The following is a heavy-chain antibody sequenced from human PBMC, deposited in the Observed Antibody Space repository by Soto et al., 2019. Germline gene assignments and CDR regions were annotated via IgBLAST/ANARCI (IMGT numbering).Heavy chain of an antibody. CDR1: GFSLTTSGVY. CDR2: IGWGDDK. V-gene: IGHV2-70*12. Sequence: SAPTLVNPTQTLALTCTFSGFSLTTSGVYVSWIRQPPGKALEWLALIGWGDDKFYSTSLKTRLTISKDTFKNQVVLTMTNMDPVDTATYYCALTRQADSPKWFDPWGQGTLVTVSS. D-gene: IGHD2-21*01. CDR3: ALTRQADSPKWFDP. J-gene: IGHJ5*02.